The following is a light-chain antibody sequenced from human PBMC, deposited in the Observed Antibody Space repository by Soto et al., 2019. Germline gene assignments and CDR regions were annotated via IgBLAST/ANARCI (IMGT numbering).Light chain of an antibody. CDR1: QSVSRN. V-gene: IGKV3-15*01. CDR3: QQYNNWPRT. J-gene: IGKJ2*01. Sequence: EIVMTQSPATLSVSPGERATLSCRASQSVSRNLAWYQQKPGQAPRLLIYGASTRATGFPPRFSGSGSGTEFTLTISSLQSEDFAVYYCQQYNNWPRTFGQGTKLEIK. CDR2: GAS.